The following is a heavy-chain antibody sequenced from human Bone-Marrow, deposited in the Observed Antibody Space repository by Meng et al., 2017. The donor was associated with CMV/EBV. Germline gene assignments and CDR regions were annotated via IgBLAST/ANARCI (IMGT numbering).Heavy chain of an antibody. D-gene: IGHD5-18*01. CDR3: AREGRGHTYGFLLSYFDD. CDR1: GGTFSSYA. J-gene: IGHJ4*02. Sequence: SVKVSCKASGGTFSSYAISWVRQAPGQGLEWMGGIIPILGIANYAQKLQGRVTITTDKSTSTVYMDLSSLRSEDTAVYYCAREGRGHTYGFLLSYFDDWGQGTLVTVSS. V-gene: IGHV1-69*10. CDR2: IIPILGIA.